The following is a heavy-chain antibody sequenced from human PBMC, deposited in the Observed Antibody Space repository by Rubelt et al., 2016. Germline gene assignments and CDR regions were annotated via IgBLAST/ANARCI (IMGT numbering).Heavy chain of an antibody. V-gene: IGHV4-34*01. CDR3: ARGQRYSIGPAVY. CDR1: GGSFSGYY. CDR2: INHSGST. Sequence: QVQLQQWGAGLLKPSETLSLTCAVYGGSFSGYYWSWIRQPPGKGLEWIGEINHSGSTNYNPSLKSRVTISGDTSKNLFSLKMGTATAAETAVYYCARGQRYSIGPAVYWGQGTLVTVSS. D-gene: IGHD6-13*01. J-gene: IGHJ4*02.